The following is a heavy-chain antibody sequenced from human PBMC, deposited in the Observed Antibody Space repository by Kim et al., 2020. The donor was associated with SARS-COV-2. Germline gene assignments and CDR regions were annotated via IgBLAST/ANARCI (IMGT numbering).Heavy chain of an antibody. D-gene: IGHD6-13*01. CDR1: GFTFSSYA. Sequence: GGSLRLSCAASGFTFSSYAMHWVRQAPGKGLEWVAVISYDGSNKYYADSVKGRFTISRDNSKNTLYLQMNSLRAEDTAVYYCARASSSWHYYYGMDVWGQGTTVTVSS. CDR3: ARASSSWHYYYGMDV. V-gene: IGHV3-30*04. J-gene: IGHJ6*02. CDR2: ISYDGSNK.